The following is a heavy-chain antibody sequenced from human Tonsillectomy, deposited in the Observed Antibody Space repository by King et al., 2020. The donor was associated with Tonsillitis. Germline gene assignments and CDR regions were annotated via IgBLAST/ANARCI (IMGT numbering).Heavy chain of an antibody. CDR1: GYSISSGHY. Sequence: QLQESGPGLVKPSETLSLTCVVSGYSISSGHYWGWIRQPPGMGLEWIGSIYHSGITYYNPSLKSRVTISVDTSKNQLSLKRRSVTAADTAVYYCALDGAQFYFDCSGYSTCYFDLWGRGTLVTVSS. V-gene: IGHV4-38-2*01. J-gene: IGHJ2*01. CDR3: ALDGAQFYFDCSGYSTCYFDL. D-gene: IGHD3-22*01. CDR2: IYHSGIT.